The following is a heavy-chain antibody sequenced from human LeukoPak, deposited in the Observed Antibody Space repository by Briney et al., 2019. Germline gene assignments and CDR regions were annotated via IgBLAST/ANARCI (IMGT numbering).Heavy chain of an antibody. Sequence: GGSLRLSCAASGFTFPSYAMTWVRQAPEKGLEWVSVIRGSGDNTYYADSVKGRFTISRDNSKNTLYLQMNSLRAEDTAVYYCARVGRTGIAAAANFDYWGQGTLVTVSS. J-gene: IGHJ4*02. V-gene: IGHV3-23*01. CDR2: IRGSGDNT. CDR1: GFTFPSYA. CDR3: ARVGRTGIAAAANFDY. D-gene: IGHD6-13*01.